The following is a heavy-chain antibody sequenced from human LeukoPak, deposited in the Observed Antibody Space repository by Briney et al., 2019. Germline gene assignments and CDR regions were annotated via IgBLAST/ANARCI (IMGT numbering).Heavy chain of an antibody. Sequence: SETLFLTCSVSGYPIRNGYYWVWIRQPPGKGLEWIGTIYHSGNTYYSPSLKSRVTISVDTSKNQFSLELSSVTAADTAVYYCARHDHYDSSGHIDYWGQGTLVTVSS. J-gene: IGHJ4*02. V-gene: IGHV4-38-2*02. CDR3: ARHDHYDSSGHIDY. D-gene: IGHD3-22*01. CDR2: IYHSGNT. CDR1: GYPIRNGYY.